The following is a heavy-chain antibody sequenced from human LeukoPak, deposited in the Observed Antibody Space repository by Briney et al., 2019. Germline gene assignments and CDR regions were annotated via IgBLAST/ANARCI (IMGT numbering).Heavy chain of an antibody. J-gene: IGHJ6*02. D-gene: IGHD6-13*01. V-gene: IGHV3-23*01. Sequence: GGPLRLSCAASGFTFSSYAMSWVRQAPGKGLEWVSAISGSGGSTYYADSGKGRVTISRDNSKNTLYLQMNSLRAEDTAVYYCAKDGGRGIAERYGMDVWGQGTTVTVSS. CDR3: AKDGGRGIAERYGMDV. CDR2: ISGSGGST. CDR1: GFTFSSYA.